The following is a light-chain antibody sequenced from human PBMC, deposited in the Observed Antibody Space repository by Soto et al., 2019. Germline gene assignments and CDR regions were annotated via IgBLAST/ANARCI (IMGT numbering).Light chain of an antibody. Sequence: QSVLTQPASVSGSPGQSIAISCTGTSSDVGGYNYVSWYQQHPGKAPKLMISEVSNRPSGVSNRFSGSKSGNTASLTISGLQAEDEADYYCSSYTSDSSYVFGSGTKVTV. CDR2: EVS. J-gene: IGLJ1*01. CDR1: SSDVGGYNY. CDR3: SSYTSDSSYV. V-gene: IGLV2-14*01.